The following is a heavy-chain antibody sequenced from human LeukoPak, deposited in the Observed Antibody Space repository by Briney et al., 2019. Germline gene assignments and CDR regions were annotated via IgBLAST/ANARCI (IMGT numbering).Heavy chain of an antibody. CDR1: GFTVSSNY. CDR2: IYSGGST. Sequence: GGSLRLSCAASGFTVSSNYMSWVRQAPGKGLEWVSVIYSGGSTYYADSVRGRFTISRDNSKNTLYLQMNSLRAEDTAVYYCARVDFGDYGFDYWGQGTLVTVSS. CDR3: ARVDFGDYGFDY. D-gene: IGHD4-17*01. J-gene: IGHJ4*02. V-gene: IGHV3-66*01.